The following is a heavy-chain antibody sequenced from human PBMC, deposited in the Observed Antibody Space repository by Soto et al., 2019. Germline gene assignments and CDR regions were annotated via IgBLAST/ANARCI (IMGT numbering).Heavy chain of an antibody. CDR1: GYTFTSYG. CDR2: ISAYNGNT. J-gene: IGHJ5*02. CDR3: ARDHKTYYYGSGSYSAWFDP. Sequence: QVQLVQSGAEVKKPGASVKVSCKASGYTFTSYGISWVRQAPGQGLEWMGWISAYNGNTNYAQKLQGRVTMTTDTSTSTAYMELRSLRSDDTAVYSCARDHKTYYYGSGSYSAWFDPWCQGTLVTVSS. D-gene: IGHD3-10*01. V-gene: IGHV1-18*01.